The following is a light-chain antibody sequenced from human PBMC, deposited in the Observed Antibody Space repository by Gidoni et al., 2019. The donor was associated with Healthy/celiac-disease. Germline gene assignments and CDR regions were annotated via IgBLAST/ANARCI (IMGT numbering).Light chain of an antibody. CDR1: SSDVGSYNR. J-gene: IGLJ2*01. CDR3: SSYTSSSTVV. Sequence: QSALTQPPSVSGSPGQSDPISCTGTSSDVGSYNRVSWYQQPPGTAPKLMIYEVSTRPSGVPDRFSGSKSANTASLTISGLQAEDEADYYCSSYTSSSTVVFGGGTKLTVL. V-gene: IGLV2-18*02. CDR2: EVS.